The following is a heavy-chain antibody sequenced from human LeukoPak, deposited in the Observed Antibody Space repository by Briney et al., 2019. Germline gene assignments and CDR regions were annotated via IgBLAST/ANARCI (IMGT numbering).Heavy chain of an antibody. V-gene: IGHV4-59*01. CDR1: GGSISSYY. CDR2: IYYSGST. D-gene: IGHD6-13*01. CDR3: ARKTRIAAGSKEYYYYYMDV. J-gene: IGHJ6*03. Sequence: SETLSLTCTVSGGSISSYYWSWIRQPPGKGLEWIGYIYYSGSTNYNPSLKSRVTISVDTSKNQFSLKLSSVTAADTAVYYCARKTRIAAGSKEYYYYYMDVWGKGTTVTVSS.